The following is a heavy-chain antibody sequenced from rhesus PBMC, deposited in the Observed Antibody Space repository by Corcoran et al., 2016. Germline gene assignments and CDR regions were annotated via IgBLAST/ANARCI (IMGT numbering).Heavy chain of an antibody. J-gene: IGHJ2*01. V-gene: IGHV4S14*01. CDR3: ARVGSSWSEWDTVGTEWYFDL. CDR2: CYGSGGSN. Sequence: QVQLQESGPGLVKPSETLSLTCAVSGYSIGSGSYWGWIRQPPGKGLGWMGWCYGSGGSNYLNPSLKGRVTLSVDTSKNQFSLKLSSVTAADTAVYYCARVGSSWSEWDTVGTEWYFDLWGPGTPITISS. D-gene: IGHD5-42*01. CDR1: GYSIGSGSY.